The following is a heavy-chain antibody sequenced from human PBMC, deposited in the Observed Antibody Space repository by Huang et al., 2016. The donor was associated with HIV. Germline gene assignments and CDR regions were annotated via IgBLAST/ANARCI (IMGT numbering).Heavy chain of an antibody. CDR3: AKDKRWQWLGYYFDY. J-gene: IGHJ4*02. CDR1: GFTFEDYS. D-gene: IGHD6-19*01. CDR2: INLDGAST. Sequence: EVHLVESGGVVVQPGGSLRLSCVASGFTFEDYSMNWVRQSRGKGLEWVALINLDGASTYYADSVKGRFTVSRDNSKNSLYLQMNSLRTEDTALYYCAKDKRWQWLGYYFDYWGQGTLVTVSS. V-gene: IGHV3-43*01.